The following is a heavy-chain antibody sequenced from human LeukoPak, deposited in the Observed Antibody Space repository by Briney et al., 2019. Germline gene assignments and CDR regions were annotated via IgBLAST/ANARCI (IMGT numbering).Heavy chain of an antibody. CDR2: IWYDGSNK. CDR1: GFTFSSYG. Sequence: GWSLRLSCAASGFTFSSYGMHWVRQAPGKGLEWVAVIWYDGSNKYYADSVKGRVTISRDNSKKTLYLQMNSLRAEDTAVYYCARDMPCPDYWGQGTLVTVSS. V-gene: IGHV3-33*01. J-gene: IGHJ4*02. D-gene: IGHD2-2*01. CDR3: ARDMPCPDY.